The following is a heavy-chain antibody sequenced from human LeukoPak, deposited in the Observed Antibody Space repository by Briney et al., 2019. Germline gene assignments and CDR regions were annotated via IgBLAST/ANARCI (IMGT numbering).Heavy chain of an antibody. CDR3: ARTRGNSFLYYYGMDV. CDR2: INHSGST. Sequence: SETLSLTCAVYGGSFSGYYWSWIRQPPGKGLEWIGEINHSGSTNYNPSLKSRVTISVDTSKNQFSLKLSSVTAADTAVYYCARTRGNSFLYYYGMDVWGQGTTVTVSS. J-gene: IGHJ6*02. D-gene: IGHD4-23*01. CDR1: GGSFSGYY. V-gene: IGHV4-34*01.